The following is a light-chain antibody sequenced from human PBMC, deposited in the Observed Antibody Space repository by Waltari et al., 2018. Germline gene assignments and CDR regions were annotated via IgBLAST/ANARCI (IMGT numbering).Light chain of an antibody. CDR2: WAS. Sequence: EIVLTQSPRTLSLPPGERVPLSCRASQCVSNNSLAWYQQRPRQAPKLLINWASTRESGVPDRFSGSGSGTDFILTISSLQPEDVALYFCQQYHTIPPTFGGGTKVEIK. CDR3: QQYHTIPPT. J-gene: IGKJ4*01. V-gene: IGKV4-1*01. CDR1: QCVSNNS.